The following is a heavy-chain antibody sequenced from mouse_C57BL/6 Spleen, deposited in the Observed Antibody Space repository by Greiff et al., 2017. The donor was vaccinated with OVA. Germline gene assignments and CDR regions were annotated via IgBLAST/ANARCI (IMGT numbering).Heavy chain of an antibody. CDR1: GYAFSSYW. J-gene: IGHJ2*01. Sequence: VMLQQSGAELVKPGASVKISCKASGYAFSSYWMNWVKQRPGKGLEWIGQLYPGDGDTNYNGKFKGKATLTADKSSSTAYMQLSSLASEDSAVYFCARPAQATYYYFDYWGQGTTLTVSS. V-gene: IGHV1-80*01. D-gene: IGHD3-2*02. CDR2: LYPGDGDT. CDR3: ARPAQATYYYFDY.